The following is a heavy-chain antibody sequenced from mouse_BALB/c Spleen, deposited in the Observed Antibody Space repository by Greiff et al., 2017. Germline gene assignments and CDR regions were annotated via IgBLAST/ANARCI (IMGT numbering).Heavy chain of an antibody. CDR3: TISGNFYFDY. CDR1: GYTFTSYD. V-gene: IGHV1-85*01. D-gene: IGHD2-1*01. CDR2: IFPGDGST. Sequence: QVQLQQSGAELVKPGASVRLSCKASGYTFTSYDINWVRQRPEQGLEWIGWIFPGDGSTKYNEKFKGKATLTADKSSSTAYMELRSLTSEDSAVYYCTISGNFYFDYWGQGTTLTVSS. J-gene: IGHJ2*01.